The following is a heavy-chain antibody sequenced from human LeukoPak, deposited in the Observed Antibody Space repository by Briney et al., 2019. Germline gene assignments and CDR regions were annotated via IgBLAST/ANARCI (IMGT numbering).Heavy chain of an antibody. CDR2: ISSRSSYI. Sequence: GGSLRLSSAASGFTFSSYSMNWVRQAPGKGLEWVSSISSRSSYIYYADSVKGRFTISRDNAKNSLYLQMNRLRAEDTAVYYCARGSRTHGEYYVDYWGQGTLVTVSS. V-gene: IGHV3-21*01. J-gene: IGHJ4*02. CDR1: GFTFSSYS. D-gene: IGHD1-14*01. CDR3: ARGSRTHGEYYVDY.